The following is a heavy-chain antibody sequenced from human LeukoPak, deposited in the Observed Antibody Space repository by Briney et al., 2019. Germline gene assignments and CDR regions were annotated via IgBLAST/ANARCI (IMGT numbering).Heavy chain of an antibody. Sequence: SETLSLTCTVSGGSISTPNYYWGWIRQPPGKGLEWIVSIYHSGSSYYNPSLKSRVTISVDTSKNQFSLKLGSVTAADTAVYYCAKSSGSLFDPWGQGTLVTVSS. CDR3: AKSSGSLFDP. D-gene: IGHD3-10*01. J-gene: IGHJ5*02. CDR1: GGSISTPNYY. CDR2: IYHSGSS. V-gene: IGHV4-39*07.